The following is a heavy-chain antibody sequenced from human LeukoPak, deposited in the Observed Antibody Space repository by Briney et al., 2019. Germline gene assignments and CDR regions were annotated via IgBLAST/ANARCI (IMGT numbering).Heavy chain of an antibody. Sequence: SETLSLTCAVSGGSITSSTSYWGWIRQPPGKGLEWIGRIYYSGSTLFTPSLKSRVTISVDTSRNQFSLRLSSVTAADTAVYYCARHRSDGTYPLDYWGQGALVTVSS. V-gene: IGHV4-39*01. J-gene: IGHJ4*02. CDR2: IYYSGST. D-gene: IGHD1-26*01. CDR3: ARHRSDGTYPLDY. CDR1: GGSITSSTSY.